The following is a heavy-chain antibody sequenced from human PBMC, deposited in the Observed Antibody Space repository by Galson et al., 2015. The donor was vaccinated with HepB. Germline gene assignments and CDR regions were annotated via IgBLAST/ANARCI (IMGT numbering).Heavy chain of an antibody. V-gene: IGHV2-5*02. Sequence: PALVKPTQTLTLTCTFSGFSLSTSGVGVGWIRQPPGEALEWLTVIYWDDDKRYSPSLKSRLTITKDTSKNQVVLTMTNMDPVDTGTYYCAHIGRGNSGWYFALWGRGTLVTVSS. D-gene: IGHD3-10*01. CDR1: GFSLSTSGVG. J-gene: IGHJ2*01. CDR3: AHIGRGNSGWYFAL. CDR2: IYWDDDK.